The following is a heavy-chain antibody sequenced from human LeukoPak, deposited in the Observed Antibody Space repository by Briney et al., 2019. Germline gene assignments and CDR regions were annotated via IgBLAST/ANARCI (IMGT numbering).Heavy chain of an antibody. CDR3: ARVLYGLGRTVTNPFDS. V-gene: IGHV4-38-2*02. J-gene: IGHJ4*02. D-gene: IGHD3-10*01. CDR1: AFSINSGYY. CDR2: IYHSGST. Sequence: SETLSLTCTVSAFSINSGYYWGWIRQPPGKGLEWIGSIYHSGSTYYNPSLKSRVTISVDTSKNQFSLKLTSVTAADTAVYYCARVLYGLGRTVTNPFDSWGQGTLVTVSS.